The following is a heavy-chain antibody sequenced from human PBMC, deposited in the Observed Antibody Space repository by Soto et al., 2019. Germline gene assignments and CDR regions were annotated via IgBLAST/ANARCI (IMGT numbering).Heavy chain of an antibody. V-gene: IGHV2-26*01. CDR1: GFPLSNARMG. D-gene: IGHD7-27*01. CDR3: ARIWGPYYYYGMDV. J-gene: IGHJ6*02. CDR2: IFSNDEK. Sequence: QVTLKESGPVLVKPTEPLTLTCTVSGFPLSNARMGVSWIRQPPGKALEWLAHIFSNDEKSYSTSLKSRLTISKDTSKSQVVLTMTNMDPVDTATYYCARIWGPYYYYGMDVWGQGTTVTVSS.